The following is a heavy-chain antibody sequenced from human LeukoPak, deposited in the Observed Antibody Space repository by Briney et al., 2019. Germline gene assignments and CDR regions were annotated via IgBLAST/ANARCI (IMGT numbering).Heavy chain of an antibody. CDR2: INHSGST. V-gene: IGHV4-34*01. Sequence: SETLSLTCAVYGGSFSGYYWSWIRQPPGKGLEWIGEINHSGSTNYNPSLKSRVTISVDTSKNRFSLKLSSVTAAGTAVYYCARWPDCSGGSCLLDYWGQGTLVTVSS. D-gene: IGHD2-15*01. J-gene: IGHJ4*02. CDR1: GGSFSGYY. CDR3: ARWPDCSGGSCLLDY.